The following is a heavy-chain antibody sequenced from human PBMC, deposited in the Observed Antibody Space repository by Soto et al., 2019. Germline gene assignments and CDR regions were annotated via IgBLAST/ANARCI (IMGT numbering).Heavy chain of an antibody. CDR2: ISGSGGST. D-gene: IGHD3-10*01. CDR1: GFTFSSYA. J-gene: IGHJ6*03. Sequence: GGSLRLSCAASGFTFSSYAMSWVRQAPGKGLEWVSAISGSGGSTYYADSVKGRFTISRDNSKNTLYLQMNSLRAEDKAVYYCAKRGSSDYYGSGSYYPYYYYYYMDVWGKGTTVTVSS. V-gene: IGHV3-23*01. CDR3: AKRGSSDYYGSGSYYPYYYYYYMDV.